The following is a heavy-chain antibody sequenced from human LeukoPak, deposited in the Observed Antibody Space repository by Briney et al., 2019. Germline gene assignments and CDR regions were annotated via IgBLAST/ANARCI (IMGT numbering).Heavy chain of an antibody. CDR3: ARDRELGY. CDR1: GGSFSGYY. Sequence: PSDTLSLTCAVYGGSFSGYYWSWIRQPPGKGLEWIGEINHSGSTNYNPSLKSRVTISVDTSKNQFSLKLSSVTAADTAVYYCARDRELGYWGQGTLVTVSS. CDR2: INHSGST. V-gene: IGHV4-34*01. D-gene: IGHD3-10*01. J-gene: IGHJ4*02.